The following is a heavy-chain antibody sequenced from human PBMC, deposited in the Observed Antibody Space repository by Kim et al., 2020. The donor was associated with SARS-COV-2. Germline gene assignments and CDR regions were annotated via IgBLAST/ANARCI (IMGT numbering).Heavy chain of an antibody. V-gene: IGHV4-30-4*01. D-gene: IGHD5-12*01. CDR1: GGSISSGDYY. J-gene: IGHJ3*02. Sequence: SETLSLTCTVSGGSISSGDYYWSWIRQPPGKGLEWIGYIYYSGSTYYNPSLKSRVTISVDTSKNQFSLKLSSVTAADTDVYYCASRSSGYGGTLIDAFDIWGQGTMVTVSS. CDR2: IYYSGST. CDR3: ASRSSGYGGTLIDAFDI.